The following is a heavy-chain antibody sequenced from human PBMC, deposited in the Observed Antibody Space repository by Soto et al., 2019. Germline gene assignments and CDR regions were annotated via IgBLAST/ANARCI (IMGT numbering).Heavy chain of an antibody. CDR1: GFTFSTYG. V-gene: IGHV3-30*18. D-gene: IGHD2-21*01. CDR2: ISYDGSNK. Sequence: QVQLVESGGGVVQPGRSLRLSCAASGFTFSTYGMHWVRQAPGKGLEWVAVISYDGSNKYYADSVKGRFTISRDNSKNTLYLKMSRLGAGDRALYYGAKVFPNSVIHYGGREPLVPVPS. CDR3: AKVFPNSVIHY. J-gene: IGHJ4*02.